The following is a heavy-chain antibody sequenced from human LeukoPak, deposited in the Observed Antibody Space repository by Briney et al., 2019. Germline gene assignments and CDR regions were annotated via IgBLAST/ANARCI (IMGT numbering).Heavy chain of an antibody. V-gene: IGHV4-59*08. J-gene: IGHJ6*02. D-gene: IGHD2-2*01. CDR1: GGSLRSYY. CDR2: IYYSGST. Sequence: PSETLSLTCTVSGGSLRSYYWSWIRQPPGKGLEWIGYIYYSGSTNYNPSINSRVTISIDMSKNQFSLRLSSVTAADTAVYYCARHNEDVQLFYGLDVWGQGTTVTVSS. CDR3: ARHNEDVQLFYGLDV.